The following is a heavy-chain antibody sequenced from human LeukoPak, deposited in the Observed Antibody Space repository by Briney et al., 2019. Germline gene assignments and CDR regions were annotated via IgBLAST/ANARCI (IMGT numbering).Heavy chain of an antibody. J-gene: IGHJ6*02. CDR2: INHSGST. Sequence: SETLSLTCAVYGGSFSGYYWSWIRQPPGKGLEWIGEINHSGSTNYNPSLKSRVTISVDTSKNQFSLKLSSVTAADTAVYYCARDRLLWFGESYFXXXGMDVWGQGTTVTVSS. CDR1: GGSFSGYY. D-gene: IGHD3-10*01. V-gene: IGHV4-34*01. CDR3: ARDRLLWFGESYFXXXGMDV.